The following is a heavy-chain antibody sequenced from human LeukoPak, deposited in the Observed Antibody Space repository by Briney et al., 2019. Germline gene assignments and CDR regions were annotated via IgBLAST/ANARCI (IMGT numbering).Heavy chain of an antibody. CDR1: GFSFDDYD. D-gene: IGHD6-19*01. CDR3: AKGWSSGWYVED. V-gene: IGHV3-9*01. Sequence: GGTLRLSCAASGFSFDDYDMHWVRQAPGKGLEWVSGIGWNSGSISYADSVKGRFTISRDNAKNSLYLQMNSLRAEDTALYYCAKGWSSGWYVEDWGQGTLVTVSS. J-gene: IGHJ4*02. CDR2: IGWNSGSI.